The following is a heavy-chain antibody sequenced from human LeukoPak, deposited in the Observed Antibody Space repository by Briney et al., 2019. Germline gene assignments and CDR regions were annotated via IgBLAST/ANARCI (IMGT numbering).Heavy chain of an antibody. CDR3: ASDQGGLLNY. Sequence: GASVKVSCKPSGYTFTSYPLHWVRQAPGQRLEWMGWINAGNGNTKYSQKFQGRVTITRDTSASTAYMQLSSLRSEGTAVYYCASDQGGLLNYWGQGTLVTVSS. V-gene: IGHV1-3*01. D-gene: IGHD2/OR15-2a*01. J-gene: IGHJ4*02. CDR1: GYTFTSYP. CDR2: INAGNGNT.